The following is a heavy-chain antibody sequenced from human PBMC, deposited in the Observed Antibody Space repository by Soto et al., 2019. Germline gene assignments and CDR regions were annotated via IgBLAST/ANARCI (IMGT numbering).Heavy chain of an antibody. V-gene: IGHV1-69*13. D-gene: IGHD2-2*01. CDR3: ASDCISTSCPYYYGMDV. Sequence: SVKVSCKASGGTFSSYAISWVRQAPGQGLEWMGGIIPIFGTANYAQKFQGRVTITADESTSTAYMELSSLRSEDTAVYYCASDCISTSCPYYYGMDVWGQGTTVTVSS. J-gene: IGHJ6*02. CDR2: IIPIFGTA. CDR1: GGTFSSYA.